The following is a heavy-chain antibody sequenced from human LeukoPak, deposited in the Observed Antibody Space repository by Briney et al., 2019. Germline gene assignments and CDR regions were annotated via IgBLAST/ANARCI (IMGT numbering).Heavy chain of an antibody. V-gene: IGHV4-39*07. Sequence: SETLSLTCTVSGGSISSSSYYWGWIRQPPGKGLEWIGSIYYSGSTYYNPSLKSRVTISVDTSKNQFSLKLSSVTAADTAVYYCARSSSLRWLQLSYWGQGTLVTVSS. CDR2: IYYSGST. CDR3: ARSSSLRWLQLSY. D-gene: IGHD5-24*01. J-gene: IGHJ4*02. CDR1: GGSISSSSYY.